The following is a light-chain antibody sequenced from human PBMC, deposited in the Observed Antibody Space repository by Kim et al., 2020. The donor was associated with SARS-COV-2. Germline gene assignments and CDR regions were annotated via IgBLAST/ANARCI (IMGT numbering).Light chain of an antibody. J-gene: IGLJ1*01. CDR2: VGTGGIVG. V-gene: IGLV9-49*01. CDR3: GADHGSGSNFVYV. Sequence: CNPSSGYSNYKVDWYQQRPGKGPRFVMRVGTGGIVGSKGDGIPDRFSVLGSGLNRYLTIKNIQEEDESDYHCGADHGSGSNFVYVFGTGTKVTVL. CDR1: SGYSNYK.